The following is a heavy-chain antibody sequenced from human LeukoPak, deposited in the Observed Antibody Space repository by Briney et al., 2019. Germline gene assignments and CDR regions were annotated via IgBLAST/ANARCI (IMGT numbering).Heavy chain of an antibody. CDR2: INHSGAT. D-gene: IGHD6-19*01. CDR3: ATPTRGGIAVTGTFGH. Sequence: SETLSLTCAGSGGTFTGYYWSWIRQPPGKGLEWIGEINHSGATNYNPSLKSRVTISVDTSKNQFSLRLTSVSAADTGVYYCATPTRGGIAVTGTFGHWGQGTQVTVSS. CDR1: GGTFTGYY. V-gene: IGHV4-34*08. J-gene: IGHJ4*02.